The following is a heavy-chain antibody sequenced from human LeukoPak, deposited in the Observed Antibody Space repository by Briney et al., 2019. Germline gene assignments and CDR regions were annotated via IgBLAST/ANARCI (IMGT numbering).Heavy chain of an antibody. J-gene: IGHJ4*02. Sequence: ASVKVSCKVSGYTLTELSMHWVRLAPGKGLEWMGGFDPEDGETIYAQKFQGRVTMTEDTSTDTAYMELSSLRSEDTAVYYCATLTVDSSGYYSYFDYWGQGTLVTVSS. D-gene: IGHD3-22*01. CDR3: ATLTVDSSGYYSYFDY. CDR1: GYTLTELS. V-gene: IGHV1-24*01. CDR2: FDPEDGET.